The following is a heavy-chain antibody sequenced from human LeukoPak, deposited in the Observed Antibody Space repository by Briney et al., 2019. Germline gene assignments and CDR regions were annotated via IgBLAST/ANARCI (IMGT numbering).Heavy chain of an antibody. CDR2: ISYDGSNK. CDR1: GFTFSSYA. V-gene: IGHV3-30*04. CDR3: ARERSLGGYYGSGSGY. D-gene: IGHD3-10*01. J-gene: IGHJ4*02. Sequence: GGSLRLSCAASGFTFSSYAMHWVRQAPGKGLEWVAVISYDGSNKYYADSVKGRFTISRDNSKNTLYLQMNSLRAEDTAVYYCARERSLGGYYGSGSGYWGQGTLVTVSS.